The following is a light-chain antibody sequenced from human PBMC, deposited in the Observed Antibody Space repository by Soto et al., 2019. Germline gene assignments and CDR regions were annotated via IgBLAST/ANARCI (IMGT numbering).Light chain of an antibody. Sequence: DIQLTQSPSFLSASIGDRVTITCRASQGISNYLAWYQQKPGKAPKLLIFAASTLQSGVPSRFTGSGSGPEFTLTISSLQPEDCATYWCQQVNSSPFTFGPGTKVAIK. CDR2: AAS. J-gene: IGKJ3*01. V-gene: IGKV1-9*01. CDR3: QQVNSSPFT. CDR1: QGISNY.